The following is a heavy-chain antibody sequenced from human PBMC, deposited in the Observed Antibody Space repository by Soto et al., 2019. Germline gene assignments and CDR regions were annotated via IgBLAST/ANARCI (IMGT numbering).Heavy chain of an antibody. Sequence: PSETLSLTCVVSSDSLTITSHYWGWVRQPPGKGLEWIGNVYYSGSPYYNPSLKGRATISLDTSKNHFTLTLTSVTAADTAVYYCARVQYSGYDKKPYYFDYWGQGTLVTVSS. CDR2: VYYSGSP. V-gene: IGHV4-39*02. D-gene: IGHD5-12*01. J-gene: IGHJ4*02. CDR1: SDSLTITSHY. CDR3: ARVQYSGYDKKPYYFDY.